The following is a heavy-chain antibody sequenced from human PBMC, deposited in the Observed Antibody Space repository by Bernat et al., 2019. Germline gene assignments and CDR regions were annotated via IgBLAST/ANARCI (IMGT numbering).Heavy chain of an antibody. CDR2: INHSGNT. CDR1: GGSFSGYY. J-gene: IGHJ3*02. D-gene: IGHD3-9*01. CDR3: AIRYFDWLLRRADAFDI. V-gene: IGHV4-34*01. Sequence: QVQLQQWGAGLLKPSETLSLPCAVYGGSFSGYYWSWIRQPPGKGLAWIGEINHSGNTNYNPSLKSRVTISVDTSKNQFSRKLSSVTAADTAVYYCAIRYFDWLLRRADAFDIWGQGKMVTVSS.